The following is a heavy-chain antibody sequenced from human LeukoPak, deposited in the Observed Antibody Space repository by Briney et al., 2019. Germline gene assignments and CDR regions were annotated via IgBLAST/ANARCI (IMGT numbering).Heavy chain of an antibody. D-gene: IGHD6-19*01. J-gene: IGHJ6*02. CDR1: GGSISSYY. CDR3: ARQGIAVAGTIRSFYGMDV. Sequence: SETLSLTCTVSGGSISSYYWSWIRQPPGKGLEWIGYIYYSGSTNYNPSLKSRVTISVDTSKNQFSLKLSSVTAADTAVYYCARQGIAVAGTIRSFYGMDVWGQGTLVTVSS. CDR2: IYYSGST. V-gene: IGHV4-59*08.